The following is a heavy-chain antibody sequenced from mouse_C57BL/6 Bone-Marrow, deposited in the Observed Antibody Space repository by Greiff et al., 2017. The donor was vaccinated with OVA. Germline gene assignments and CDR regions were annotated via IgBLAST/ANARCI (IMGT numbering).Heavy chain of an antibody. CDR1: GYTFTDYY. CDR2: INPYNGGT. Sequence: EVQLQQSGPVLVKPGASVKMSCKASGYTFTDYYMNWVKQSHGKSLEWIGVINPYNGGTSYNQKFKGKATLTVDKSSSTAYMELNSLTSEDSAVYYCAGRDGRRKRDWFAYWGQGTLVTVSA. J-gene: IGHJ3*01. V-gene: IGHV1-19*01. D-gene: IGHD2-3*01. CDR3: AGRDGRRKRDWFAY.